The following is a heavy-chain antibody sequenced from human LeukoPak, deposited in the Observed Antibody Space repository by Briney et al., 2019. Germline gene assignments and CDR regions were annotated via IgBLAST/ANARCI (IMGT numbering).Heavy chain of an antibody. D-gene: IGHD4-23*01. CDR2: SNSDGSST. V-gene: IGHV3-74*01. CDR1: GFTFKTYW. J-gene: IGHJ3*02. Sequence: GGSLRLSCAASGFTFKTYWVHWVRQAPGKGLVWVSHSNSDGSSTSYADSVRGRFTISRDNAKNTLYLQMNSLRAEDTAVYYCARDLKGPVNDVFDMWGQGTMVTVSS. CDR3: ARDLKGPVNDVFDM.